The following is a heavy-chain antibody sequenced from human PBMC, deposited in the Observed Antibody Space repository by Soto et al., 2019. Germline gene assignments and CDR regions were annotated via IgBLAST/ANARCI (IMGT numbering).Heavy chain of an antibody. V-gene: IGHV4-4*07. CDR3: ARDEYYDSNNWFEH. CDR1: GGSIRNYY. D-gene: IGHD3-22*01. CDR2: VYSPGTT. Sequence: QVQLQESGPGLVKPSETLSLTCTVSGGSIRNYYWSWIRQPAGKGLEWIGRVYSPGTTNYNPSLRSRVAMSVDTSKNQFSLRLDSVTAADTATYFCARDEYYDSNNWFEHWGLGTLVTVSS. J-gene: IGHJ5*02.